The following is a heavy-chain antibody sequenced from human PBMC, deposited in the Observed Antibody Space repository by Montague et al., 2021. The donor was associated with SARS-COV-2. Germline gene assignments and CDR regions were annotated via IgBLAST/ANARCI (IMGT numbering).Heavy chain of an antibody. Sequence: SETLSLTCTVSGGSISSYYWSWIRQPPGKGLEWIGYIYYSGSTNYNPSXXSRVTISVDTSKNHFSLKLNSVTAADTAVYYCARRGRKLLPVATTIGGFDIWGQGTMVTVSS. CDR3: ARRGRKLLPVATTIGGFDI. J-gene: IGHJ3*02. D-gene: IGHD5-12*01. CDR2: IYYSGST. CDR1: GGSISSYY. V-gene: IGHV4-59*08.